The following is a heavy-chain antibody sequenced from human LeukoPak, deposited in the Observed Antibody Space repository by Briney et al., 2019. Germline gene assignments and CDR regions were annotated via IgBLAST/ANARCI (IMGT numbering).Heavy chain of an antibody. CDR1: GGSFSGYY. J-gene: IGHJ6*03. CDR2: MNPSGST. D-gene: IGHD3-22*01. CDR3: ARGRQDVTMIVVVMTAVSYYLDV. Sequence: SETLSLTCAVYGGSFSGYYWTWIRQTAAKGLEWIGEMNPSGSTNYNPSLKSRVTISVDTSKNQFSLELSSVTAADTAVYYCARGRQDVTMIVVVMTAVSYYLDVWGKGTTVTVS. V-gene: IGHV4-34*01.